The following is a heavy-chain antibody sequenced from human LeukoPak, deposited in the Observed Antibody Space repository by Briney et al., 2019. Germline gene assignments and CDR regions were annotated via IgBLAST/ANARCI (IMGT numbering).Heavy chain of an antibody. CDR2: IYDSGST. D-gene: IGHD6-13*01. Sequence: PSETLSLTCAASDDSISSGGYSWSWIRQPPGKGLEWIGYIYDSGSTNYNPSLKSRVTISVDTSKNQFSLKLSSVTAADTAVYYCARASGRYSSSWYYDYWGQGTLVTVSS. CDR3: ARASGRYSSSWYYDY. CDR1: DDSISSGGYS. V-gene: IGHV4-30-4*07. J-gene: IGHJ4*02.